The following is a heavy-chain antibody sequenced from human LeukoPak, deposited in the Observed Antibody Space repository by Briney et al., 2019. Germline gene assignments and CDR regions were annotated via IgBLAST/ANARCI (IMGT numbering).Heavy chain of an antibody. CDR3: ARGSYYDSSDENYY. V-gene: IGHV3-48*01. CDR1: GFTFSSYS. D-gene: IGHD3-22*01. Sequence: GGSLRLSCAASGFTFSSYSMNWVRQAPGKGLEWVSYISSSSSTIYYADSVKGRFTISRDNAKNSLYLQMNSLRAEDTAVYYCARGSYYDSSDENYYWGQGTLVTVSS. CDR2: ISSSSSTI. J-gene: IGHJ4*02.